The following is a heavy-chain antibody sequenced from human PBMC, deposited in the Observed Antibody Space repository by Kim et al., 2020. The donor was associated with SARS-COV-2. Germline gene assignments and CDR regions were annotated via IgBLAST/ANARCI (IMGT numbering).Heavy chain of an antibody. CDR1: GFTFKNYW. Sequence: GGSLRLSCVVSGFTFKNYWMHWVSQDPVKGLVWVARINGDDSDTTYADSVKGRFTISRDNAKNALYLQMNNLRAEDTAVYFCVRGYSGSYRFDYWGQGTLVTVSS. D-gene: IGHD1-26*01. CDR3: VRGYSGSYRFDY. J-gene: IGHJ4*02. V-gene: IGHV3-74*03. CDR2: INGDDSDT.